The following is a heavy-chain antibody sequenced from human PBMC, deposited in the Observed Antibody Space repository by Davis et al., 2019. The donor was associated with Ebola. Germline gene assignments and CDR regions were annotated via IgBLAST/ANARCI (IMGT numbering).Heavy chain of an antibody. CDR2: ISSSGSTI. CDR1: GFTFSDYY. CDR3: ARAYYDFWSGYYYGMDV. D-gene: IGHD3-3*01. J-gene: IGHJ6*02. V-gene: IGHV3-11*01. Sequence: GESLKISCAASGFTFSDYYMSWIRQAPGKGLEWVSYISSSGSTIYYADSVKGRFTISRDNAKNSLYLQMNSLRAEDTAVYYCARAYYDFWSGYYYGMDVWGQGTTVTVSS.